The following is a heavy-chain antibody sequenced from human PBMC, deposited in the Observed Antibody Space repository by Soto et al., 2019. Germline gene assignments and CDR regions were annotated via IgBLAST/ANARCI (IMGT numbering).Heavy chain of an antibody. V-gene: IGHV3-9*01. CDR3: AKDISLGELSAPDH. CDR1: GFTFRDYA. D-gene: IGHD3-16*02. J-gene: IGHJ4*02. CDR2: MSWNRGSI. Sequence: GGSLRLSCAASGFTFRDYAMNWVRLSPGKGLEWVSGMSWNRGSIVYADSVKGRFTISRDNAKNSLYLQMNSLRPEDTALYYCAKDISLGELSAPDHWGQGTLVTVSS.